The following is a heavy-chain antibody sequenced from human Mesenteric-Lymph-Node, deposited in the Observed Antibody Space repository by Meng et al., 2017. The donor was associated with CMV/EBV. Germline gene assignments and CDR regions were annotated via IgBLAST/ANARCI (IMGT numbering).Heavy chain of an antibody. CDR1: GDTFTSYD. D-gene: IGHD7-27*01. CDR2: MSPSGGKS. J-gene: IGHJ4*02. Sequence: SFKASGDTFTSYDISWVRQAAGEGLEWIGWMSPSGGKSGYVQNFQGRVTMTRDTSINTAYMELSSLRSEDTAVYYCARPPTNWGFGDYWGLGTLVTVSS. V-gene: IGHV1-8*01. CDR3: ARPPTNWGFGDY.